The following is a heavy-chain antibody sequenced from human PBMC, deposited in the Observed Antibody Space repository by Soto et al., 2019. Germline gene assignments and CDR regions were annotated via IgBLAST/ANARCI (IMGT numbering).Heavy chain of an antibody. CDR1: GGSFSGYY. D-gene: IGHD3-10*01. Sequence: SETLSLTCAVYGGSFSGYYWSWIRQPPGKGLEWIGEINHSGSTNYNPSLKSRVTISVDTSKNQFSLKLSSVTAADTAVYYCARNWFGESVPLYYYYGMDVWGQGTTVTLSS. J-gene: IGHJ6*02. CDR3: ARNWFGESVPLYYYYGMDV. V-gene: IGHV4-34*01. CDR2: INHSGST.